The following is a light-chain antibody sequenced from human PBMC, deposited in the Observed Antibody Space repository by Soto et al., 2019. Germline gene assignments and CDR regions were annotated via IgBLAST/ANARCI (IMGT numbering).Light chain of an antibody. CDR2: RAS. J-gene: IGKJ3*01. V-gene: IGKV3-20*01. CDR3: HQFGSSPLDT. CDR1: QTISSSF. Sequence: EIVLTQSPGTLSLSPGERATLSCRASQTISSSFLAWYQQKPGQAPRLLIYRASRRAPGIPDRFSGSGSWIDFTLSSSRLEPEDFAVYYCHQFGSSPLDTFGPGTKVEIK.